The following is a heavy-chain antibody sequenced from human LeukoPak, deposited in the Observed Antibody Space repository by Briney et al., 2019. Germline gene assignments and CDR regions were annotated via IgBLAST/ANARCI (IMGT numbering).Heavy chain of an antibody. J-gene: IGHJ4*02. Sequence: GGSLRLSCAASGFTFSSYGIHWVRQAPGKGLEWVAVISYDGSYKYYADSVKGRFTISRDNSKNTLYLQMNNLRAEDTAVYYCAKSRGSGSYNNFPTLAYFEYWGQGTLVTVSS. V-gene: IGHV3-30*18. D-gene: IGHD3-10*01. CDR2: ISYDGSYK. CDR1: GFTFSSYG. CDR3: AKSRGSGSYNNFPTLAYFEY.